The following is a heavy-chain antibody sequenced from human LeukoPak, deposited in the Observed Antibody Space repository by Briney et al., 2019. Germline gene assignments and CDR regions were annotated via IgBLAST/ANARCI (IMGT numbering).Heavy chain of an antibody. D-gene: IGHD3-16*01. V-gene: IGHV3-21*01. CDR2: ISRSGNYT. Sequence: GGSLRLSCAASGFTFSSCSMNWVRQAPGKGLEWVSSISRSGNYTYYADSVKGRFTISRDNAKNSLYLQMNSLRAEDTAVYYCTRVSYADGGYFDYWGQGTLVTVSS. J-gene: IGHJ4*02. CDR1: GFTFSSCS. CDR3: TRVSYADGGYFDY.